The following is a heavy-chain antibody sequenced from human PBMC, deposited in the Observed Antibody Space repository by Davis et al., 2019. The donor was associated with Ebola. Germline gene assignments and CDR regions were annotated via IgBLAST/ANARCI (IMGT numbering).Heavy chain of an antibody. V-gene: IGHV3-23*01. J-gene: IGHJ2*01. CDR3: AKDRSSSSWYFDL. D-gene: IGHD6-6*01. Sequence: GESLKISCAASGFTFSSYAMSWVRQAPGKGLEWVSAISGSGGSTYYADSVKGRFTISRDNSKNTLYLQMNSLRAEDTAVYYCAKDRSSSSWYFDLWGRGTLVTVSS. CDR1: GFTFSSYA. CDR2: ISGSGGST.